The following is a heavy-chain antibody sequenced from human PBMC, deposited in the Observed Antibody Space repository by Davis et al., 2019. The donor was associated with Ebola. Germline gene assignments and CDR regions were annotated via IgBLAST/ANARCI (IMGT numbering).Heavy chain of an antibody. J-gene: IGHJ4*02. Sequence: GSLRLSCAASGFTFSSYWMHWVRQAPGKGLVWVSRINSDGSSTSYADSVKGRFTISRDNAKNTLYLQMNSLRAEDTAVYYCARGGDDYGDYVSASPLDYWGQGTLVTVSS. CDR1: GFTFSSYW. D-gene: IGHD4-17*01. CDR2: INSDGSST. V-gene: IGHV3-74*01. CDR3: ARGGDDYGDYVSASPLDY.